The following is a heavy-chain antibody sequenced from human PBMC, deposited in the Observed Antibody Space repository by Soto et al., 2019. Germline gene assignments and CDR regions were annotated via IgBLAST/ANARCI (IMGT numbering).Heavy chain of an antibody. CDR2: INPNSGGT. Sequence: ASVKVSCKASGYTFTGYYMHWVRQAPGQGREWRGWINPNSGGTNYAQKFQGRVTMTRDTSISTAYMELSRLRSDDTAVYYCARATGVDTAMNNYYYGMDVWGQGTTVTDSS. D-gene: IGHD5-18*01. J-gene: IGHJ6*02. CDR1: GYTFTGYY. CDR3: ARATGVDTAMNNYYYGMDV. V-gene: IGHV1-2*02.